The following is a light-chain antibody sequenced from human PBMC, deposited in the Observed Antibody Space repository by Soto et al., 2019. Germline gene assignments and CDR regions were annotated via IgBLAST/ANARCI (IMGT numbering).Light chain of an antibody. V-gene: IGKV1-9*01. CDR3: HQLNSYPIT. J-gene: IGKJ3*01. CDR1: QGINNY. CDR2: AAS. Sequence: DIQLTQSPSFLSASVGDRVTITCRASQGINNYLGWYQQKPGKAPKLLIYAASTLQSGVPSRFSGSGSGTEFSLNISSLQPEDFATYYCHQLNSYPITFGTGTKVDI.